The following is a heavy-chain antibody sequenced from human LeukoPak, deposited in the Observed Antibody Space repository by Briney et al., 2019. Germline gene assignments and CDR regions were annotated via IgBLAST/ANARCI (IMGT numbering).Heavy chain of an antibody. D-gene: IGHD6-13*01. CDR1: GFTFSSYP. Sequence: TGGSLRLSCAASGFTFSSYPVHWVRQAPGKGLEYVSAVSSNGGSTYYAESVKGRVTISRDNSKNTLYLQMGSLRAEAMVVYYCARARSDTGYSSSWYFDYWGQGTLVTVSS. CDR2: VSSNGGST. V-gene: IGHV3-64*02. CDR3: ARARSDTGYSSSWYFDY. J-gene: IGHJ4*02.